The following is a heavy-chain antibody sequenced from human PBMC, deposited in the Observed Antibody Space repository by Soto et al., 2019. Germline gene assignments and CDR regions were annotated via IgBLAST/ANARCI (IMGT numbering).Heavy chain of an antibody. CDR2: IKSKISGGTA. CDR1: GFTFSDDW. Sequence: EVQLVESGGGLVKPGGSLRLSCAASGFTFSDDWMNWVRQAPGKGLEWVGRIKSKISGGTADYVAPVIGRFTISRDDSKNTVYLQMNSLKIEDTAVYYCTTTGGHLHSDPFDYWGQGALVTVSS. V-gene: IGHV3-15*07. J-gene: IGHJ4*02. CDR3: TTTGGHLHSDPFDY. D-gene: IGHD2-8*02.